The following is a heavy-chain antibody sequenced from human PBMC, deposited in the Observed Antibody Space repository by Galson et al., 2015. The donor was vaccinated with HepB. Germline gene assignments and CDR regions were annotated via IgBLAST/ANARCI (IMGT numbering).Heavy chain of an antibody. D-gene: IGHD2-15*01. Sequence: ATLSLTCTVSGGSISNTGYYWAWIRQPPGKSLEWIGRIYYGGSADYNPPLKSRVTISVDTSNNSFSLKLHSVTAADTAVYYCAIFPPTFGGTCYYCHHAADFWGQGTLVTVSA. CDR3: AIFPPTFGGTCYYCHHAADF. CDR1: GGSISNTGYY. J-gene: IGHJ3*01. V-gene: IGHV4-39*02. CDR2: IYYGGSA.